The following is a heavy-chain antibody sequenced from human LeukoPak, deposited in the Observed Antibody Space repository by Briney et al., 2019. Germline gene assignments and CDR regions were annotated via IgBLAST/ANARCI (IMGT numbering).Heavy chain of an antibody. J-gene: IGHJ5*02. CDR1: VGTFINYA. D-gene: IGHD6-13*01. CDR3: ARCGQQLTLEFDP. V-gene: IGHV1-69*13. Sequence: SVTVSFMASVGTFINYAISWVRQAPGQGLDWMGGIIPIFGTANYPQKFQGRVTITADESTSTAYMELSSLRSEDTGVYYCARCGQQLTLEFDPWGQGTLVTVSS. CDR2: IIPIFGTA.